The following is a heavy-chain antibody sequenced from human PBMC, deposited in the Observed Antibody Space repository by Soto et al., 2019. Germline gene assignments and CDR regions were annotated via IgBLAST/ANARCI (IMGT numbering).Heavy chain of an antibody. V-gene: IGHV3-23*01. CDR3: AKGIAARSNYFDY. Sequence: EVQLLEAGGGLVQPGGSLRLSCSASGFTFSSYAMTWVRQAPGKGLEWVSAISGSGGSTYFAASVKGRFTISRDNSKDTVYLQMNSLRAKDTAVYYCAKGIAARSNYFDYWGQGTLVTVSS. D-gene: IGHD6-6*01. J-gene: IGHJ4*02. CDR1: GFTFSSYA. CDR2: ISGSGGST.